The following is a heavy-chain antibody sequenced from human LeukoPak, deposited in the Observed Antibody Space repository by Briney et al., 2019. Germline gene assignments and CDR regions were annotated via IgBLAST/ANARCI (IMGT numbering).Heavy chain of an antibody. CDR2: ISAYNGNT. CDR1: GYTFTGYY. D-gene: IGHD1-26*01. Sequence: ASVKVSCKASGYTFTGYYMHWVRQAPGQGLEWMGWISAYNGNTNYAQKLQGRVTMTTDTSTSTAYMELRSLRSDDTAVYYCARDSSYYAAYYYYYMDVWGKGTTVTVSS. V-gene: IGHV1-18*04. CDR3: ARDSSYYAAYYYYYMDV. J-gene: IGHJ6*03.